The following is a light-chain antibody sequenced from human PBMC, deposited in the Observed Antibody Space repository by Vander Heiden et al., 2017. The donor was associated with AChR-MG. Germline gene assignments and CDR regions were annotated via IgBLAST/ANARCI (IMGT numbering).Light chain of an antibody. V-gene: IGLV1-40*01. J-gene: IGLJ3*02. CDR2: VNN. Sequence: QSVLTQPPSVSGAPGQRVTISCTGSSFNIGAGYDIHWYQQLPGTAPKLLIYVNNNRPSGVPDRFSGSKSGISASLAITGLQAEDEADYYCQSYDSSLSGSVFGGGTKLTVL. CDR3: QSYDSSLSGSV. CDR1: SFNIGAGYD.